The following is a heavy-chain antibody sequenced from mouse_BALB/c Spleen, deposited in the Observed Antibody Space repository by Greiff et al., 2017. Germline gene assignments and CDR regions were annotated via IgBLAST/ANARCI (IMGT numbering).Heavy chain of an antibody. CDR1: GYTFTNYW. CDR2: IYPGGGYT. J-gene: IGHJ4*01. D-gene: IGHD1-1*01. V-gene: IGHV1-63*02. CDR3: ARSVLLHYYAMDY. Sequence: QVHVKQSGAELVRPGTSVKISRKASGYTFTNYWLGWVKQRPGHGLEWIGDIYPGGGYTNYNEKFKGKATLTADTSSSTAYMQLSSLTSEDSAVYFCARSVLLHYYAMDYWGQGTSVTVSS.